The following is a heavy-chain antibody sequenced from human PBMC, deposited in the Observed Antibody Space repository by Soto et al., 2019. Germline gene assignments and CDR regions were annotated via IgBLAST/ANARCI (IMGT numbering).Heavy chain of an antibody. J-gene: IGHJ4*02. CDR2: IYWNDDK. CDR3: ARTYGGEFNY. Sequence: QITLKESGPTLVKPTQTLTLTCTFSGFSLSTSGVGVGWIRQPPGKALEWLAVIYWNDDKRYSPSLKSGVTITKDTPKNQVVLTMTNMDPVDTATYYCARTYGGEFNYWCQGALVTVSS. CDR1: GFSLSTSGVG. D-gene: IGHD3-10*01. V-gene: IGHV2-5*01.